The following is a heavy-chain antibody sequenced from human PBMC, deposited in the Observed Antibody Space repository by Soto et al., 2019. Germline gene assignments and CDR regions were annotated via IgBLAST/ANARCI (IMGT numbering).Heavy chain of an antibody. J-gene: IGHJ4*02. CDR1: GGTFSSYA. CDR2: IIPVFGTT. Sequence: SVKVSCKASGGTFSSYAISWVRQAPGQGLEWMGGIIPVFGTTNDAQRFEGRVTFTADESTNTAYMELRGLLSEDTAVYYCARDGGFGALKYWGPGTLVTVSS. CDR3: ARDGGFGALKY. D-gene: IGHD3-10*01. V-gene: IGHV1-69*13.